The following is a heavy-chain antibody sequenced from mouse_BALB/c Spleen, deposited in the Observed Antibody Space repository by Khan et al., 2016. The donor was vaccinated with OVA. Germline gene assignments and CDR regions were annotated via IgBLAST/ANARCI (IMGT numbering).Heavy chain of an antibody. D-gene: IGHD1-1*01. CDR3: ARSYDGAWFAY. CDR2: IYPGSGRT. Sequence: QVQLQQSGPELVKPGASVKMSCKASGYTFTDYVISWVNQRTGQGLEWIGEIYPGSGRTYYNERFKDKATLTAENSSNTAYMQLSSLTSEDSAVYFCARSYDGAWFAYWGQGTLVTDSA. CDR1: GYTFTDYV. J-gene: IGHJ3*01. V-gene: IGHV1-81*01.